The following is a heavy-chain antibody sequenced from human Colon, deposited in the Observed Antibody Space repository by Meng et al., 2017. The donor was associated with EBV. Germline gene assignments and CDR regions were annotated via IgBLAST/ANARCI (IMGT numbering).Heavy chain of an antibody. V-gene: IGHV4-4*02. J-gene: IGHJ2*01. CDR2: IFHSGLT. Sequence: QVQFQEAGPGLGKPSETLSLTCAVSGGSISSSNWWGWVRQSPEKGLEWIGEIFHSGLTNYNPSLQSRVTISVDKSKNQFSLEVTSVTAADTAIYYCMRDLLVLEKNEVWGRGTLVTVS. D-gene: IGHD1-1*01. CDR1: GGSISSSNW. CDR3: MRDLLVLEKNEV.